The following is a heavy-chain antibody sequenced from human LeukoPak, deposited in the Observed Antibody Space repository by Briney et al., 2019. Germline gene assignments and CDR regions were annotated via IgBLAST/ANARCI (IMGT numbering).Heavy chain of an antibody. CDR1: GHTFTSYY. Sequence: ASVKVSCKASGHTFTSYYIHWVRQAPGQGLEWMGLVNPSGGSTNYAQKFQGRVTMTRDTSTSTVYMELSSLRSEDTAVYYCARGPRITLIRGGQWYYYMDVWGKGTTVTISS. J-gene: IGHJ6*03. CDR2: VNPSGGST. CDR3: ARGPRITLIRGGQWYYYMDV. V-gene: IGHV1-46*01. D-gene: IGHD3-10*01.